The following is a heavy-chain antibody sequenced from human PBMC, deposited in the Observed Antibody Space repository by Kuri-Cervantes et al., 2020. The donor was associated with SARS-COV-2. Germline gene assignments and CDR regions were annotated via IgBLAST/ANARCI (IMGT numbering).Heavy chain of an antibody. V-gene: IGHV1-2*02. CDR1: GYTFTGYY. CDR3: ARGPGGAELFDY. CDR2: INPNGGGT. D-gene: IGHD1-26*01. Sequence: ASVMVSCKASGYTFTGYYMNWVQQAPGQGLEGRGWINPNGGGTNYAQKFQGRVTMTRDTSISTAYMELSRLRSDDTAVYYCARGPGGAELFDYWGQGTLVTVSS. J-gene: IGHJ4*02.